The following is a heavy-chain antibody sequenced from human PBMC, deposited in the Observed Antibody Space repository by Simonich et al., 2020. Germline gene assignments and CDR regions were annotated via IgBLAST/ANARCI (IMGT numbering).Heavy chain of an antibody. Sequence: EVQLVESGGGLVKPGGSLRLSCAASGFTFSSYSMNWGRQAPGTGLEWVSYISSSSRYIYYADSVNGRFTISRDNAKTSLYLQMNSLRAEDTAVYYCARWIAVAGTGAYGMDVWGQGTTVTVSS. J-gene: IGHJ6*02. CDR2: ISSSSRYI. D-gene: IGHD6-19*01. CDR1: GFTFSSYS. V-gene: IGHV3-21*01. CDR3: ARWIAVAGTGAYGMDV.